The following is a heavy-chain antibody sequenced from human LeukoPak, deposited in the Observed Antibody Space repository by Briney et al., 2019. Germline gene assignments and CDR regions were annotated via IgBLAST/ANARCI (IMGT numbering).Heavy chain of an antibody. D-gene: IGHD5-12*01. V-gene: IGHV3-9*03. CDR1: GFTFDDYA. CDR2: ISWNSGSI. Sequence: GGSLRLSCAASGFTFDDYAMHWVRQAPGKGLEWVPGISWNSGSIGYADSVKGRFTISRDNAKNSLYLQMNSLRAEDMALYYCAKDASQWLTLYYFDYWGQGTLVTVSS. J-gene: IGHJ4*02. CDR3: AKDASQWLTLYYFDY.